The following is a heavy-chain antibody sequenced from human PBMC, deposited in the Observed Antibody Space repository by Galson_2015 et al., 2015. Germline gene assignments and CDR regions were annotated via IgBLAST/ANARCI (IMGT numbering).Heavy chain of an antibody. CDR2: IYWDDDK. D-gene: IGHD6-19*01. CDR1: GFSLGTSGVG. J-gene: IGHJ3*02. Sequence: PALVKPTQPLTLPCTFSGFSLGTSGVGGGWIRQPPGKALEWLALIYWDDDKRYSPSLKSRLTITKDTSKNQVFLTMTNMDPVDTATYYCAHTPGYSSGWDNAFDIWGQGTMVTVSS. CDR3: AHTPGYSSGWDNAFDI. V-gene: IGHV2-5*02.